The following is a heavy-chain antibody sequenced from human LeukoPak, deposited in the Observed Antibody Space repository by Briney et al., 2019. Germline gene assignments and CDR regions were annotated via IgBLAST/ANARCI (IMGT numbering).Heavy chain of an antibody. D-gene: IGHD3-22*01. V-gene: IGHV1-18*01. J-gene: IGHJ4*02. CDR1: GATFSSYG. Sequence: GASVKLSCKASGATFSSYGISWVRQAPGQGLEWMGWISAYNGNTNYAQKLQGRVTMTTDTSASTAYMELRSLRSDDTAVYYCARSYYYDSSGYYDYWGQGTLVTVSS. CDR2: ISAYNGNT. CDR3: ARSYYYDSSGYYDY.